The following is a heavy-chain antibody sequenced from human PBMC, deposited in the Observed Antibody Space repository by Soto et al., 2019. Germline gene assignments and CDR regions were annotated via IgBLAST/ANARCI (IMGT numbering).Heavy chain of an antibody. Sequence: EAQMVQSGGGLVQPGGSLRLSCVASGLSISSHWMSWVRQVPGKGPEWVANIKEDGGAQYYVNSVEGRFTISRDNANNALYLQMNNLRVEDTAVYYCARDDYGYAHWGQGAPVIVSS. CDR3: ARDDYGYAH. V-gene: IGHV3-7*01. J-gene: IGHJ4*02. CDR1: GLSISSHW. D-gene: IGHD5-12*01. CDR2: IKEDGGAQ.